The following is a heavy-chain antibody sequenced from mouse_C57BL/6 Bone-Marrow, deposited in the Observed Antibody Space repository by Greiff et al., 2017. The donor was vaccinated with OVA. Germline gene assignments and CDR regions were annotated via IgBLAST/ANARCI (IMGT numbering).Heavy chain of an antibody. CDR3: ARYYGRFDY. CDR2: IDPSDSYT. Sequence: VQLQQPGAELVKPGASVKLSCKASGYTFTSYWMQWVKQRPGQGLEWIGEIDPSDSYTNYNQKFKGKATLTVDTSSSTAYMQLSSLTSEDSAVYYCARYYGRFDYWGQGTTLTVSS. CDR1: GYTFTSYW. J-gene: IGHJ2*01. V-gene: IGHV1-50*01. D-gene: IGHD1-1*01.